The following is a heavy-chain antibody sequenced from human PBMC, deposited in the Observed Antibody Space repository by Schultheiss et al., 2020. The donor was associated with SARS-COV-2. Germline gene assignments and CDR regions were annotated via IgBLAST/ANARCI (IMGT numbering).Heavy chain of an antibody. CDR3: TRLSAVAGDY. Sequence: GGSLRLSCAASGFTFSSYAMSWVRQAPGKGLEWVSYISSSGRTIYYADSVKGRFTISRDNAKNSLYLQMNSLRAEDTAVYYCTRLSAVAGDYWGQGTLVTVSS. D-gene: IGHD6-19*01. J-gene: IGHJ4*02. V-gene: IGHV3-48*04. CDR1: GFTFSSYA. CDR2: ISSSGRTI.